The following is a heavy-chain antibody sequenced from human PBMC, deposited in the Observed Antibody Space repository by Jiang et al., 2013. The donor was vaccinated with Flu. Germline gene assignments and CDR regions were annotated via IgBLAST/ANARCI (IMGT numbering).Heavy chain of an antibody. V-gene: IGHV4-30-4*01. CDR1: GESVSSPNHY. Sequence: GSGLVKPSQTLSLACIVSGESVSSPNHYWSWVRQAPGKGLEWIGYMYYGGTTNYSPSLKSRATISADMSKNQFSLKLRSVTAVDTAIYFCASDDARDANYGELDHWGQGTLVTVSS. CDR3: ASDDARDANYGELDH. D-gene: IGHD4/OR15-4a*01. J-gene: IGHJ4*02. CDR2: MYYGGTT.